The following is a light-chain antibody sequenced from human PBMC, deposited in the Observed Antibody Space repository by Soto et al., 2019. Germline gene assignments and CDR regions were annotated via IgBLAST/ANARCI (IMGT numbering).Light chain of an antibody. Sequence: IQLTQSPSSLSASVGDRVTITCRASQGISSWLAWYQQKPGKAPKLLIYDASSLESGVPSRFSGSGSGTEFTLTITSLQPGDFATYYCQHSYNNPTTFGQGTKVDIK. CDR3: QHSYNNPTT. J-gene: IGKJ2*01. V-gene: IGKV1D-13*01. CDR1: QGISSW. CDR2: DAS.